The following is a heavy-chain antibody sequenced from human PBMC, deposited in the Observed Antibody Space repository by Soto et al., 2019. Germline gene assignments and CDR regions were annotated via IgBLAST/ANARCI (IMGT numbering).Heavy chain of an antibody. D-gene: IGHD6-19*01. CDR1: GGSFSGYY. J-gene: IGHJ4*02. CDR3: ARGRLGPGDY. CDR2: INHSGST. V-gene: IGHV4-34*01. Sequence: NPSETLSLTCAVYGGSFSGYYWSWIRQPPGKGLEWIGEINHSGSTNYNPSLKSRVTISVDTSKNQFSLKLSSVTAADTAVYYCARGRLGPGDYWGQGTLVTVSS.